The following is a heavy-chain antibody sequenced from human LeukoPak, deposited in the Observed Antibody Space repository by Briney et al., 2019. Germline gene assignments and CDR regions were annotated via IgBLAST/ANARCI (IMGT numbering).Heavy chain of an antibody. V-gene: IGHV1-18*01. CDR1: GYTFTSYG. D-gene: IGHD2-2*01. Sequence: ASVKVSCKASGYTFTSYGVNWVRQAPGQGLEWMGWIGAYNGNTKYAQKFQGRVTMTTDTSTSTAHMELRSLRSDDTAVYYCATAIVVVPAAMALGIWGQGTKVTVSS. J-gene: IGHJ3*02. CDR2: IGAYNGNT. CDR3: ATAIVVVPAAMALGI.